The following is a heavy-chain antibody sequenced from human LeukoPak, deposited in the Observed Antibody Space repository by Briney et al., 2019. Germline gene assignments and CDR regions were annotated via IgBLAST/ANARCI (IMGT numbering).Heavy chain of an antibody. D-gene: IGHD3-3*01. V-gene: IGHV1-69*13. CDR3: ARGGYDFWSGSLYYYYYMDV. J-gene: IGHJ6*03. CDR2: IIPIFGTA. CDR1: GGTFSSYA. Sequence: ASVKVSCKASGGTFSSYAISWVRQAPGQGLEWMGGIIPIFGTANYAQKFQGRVTITADESTSTAYMEVSSLRSEDTAVYYCARGGYDFWSGSLYYYYYMDVWGKGTTVTVSS.